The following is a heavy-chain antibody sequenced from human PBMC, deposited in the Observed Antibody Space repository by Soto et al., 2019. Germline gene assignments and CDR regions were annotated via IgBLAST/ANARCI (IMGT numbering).Heavy chain of an antibody. J-gene: IGHJ6*02. CDR1: GFTFSSYS. CDR2: ISSSSSTI. V-gene: IGHV3-48*01. CDR3: ARDRSYYDILPGEYYYYYGMDV. D-gene: IGHD3-9*01. Sequence: EVQLVESGGGLVQPGGSLRLSCAAAGFTFSSYSMNWVRQAPGKGLEWVSYISSSSSTIYYADSVKGRFTISRDNAKNSLYLQRNSLRAEDTAVYYCARDRSYYDILPGEYYYYYGMDVWGQGTTVTVSS.